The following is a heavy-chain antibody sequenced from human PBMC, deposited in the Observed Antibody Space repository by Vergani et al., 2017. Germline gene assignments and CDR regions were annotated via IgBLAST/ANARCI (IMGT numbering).Heavy chain of an antibody. CDR2: INPSGGHT. V-gene: IGHV1-46*03. Sequence: QVQVVQSGAEVKKSGASVKVSCKTSGYTFSNYIIPWVRQAPGQGLEWMGIINPSGGHTNYAQKFQGRVTMTRDTSTSTVYMELSSLRSEDTAIYYCARGDYGILTGYRYWGQGTLVTVSA. CDR1: GYTFSNYI. CDR3: ARGDYGILTGYRY. J-gene: IGHJ4*02. D-gene: IGHD3-9*01.